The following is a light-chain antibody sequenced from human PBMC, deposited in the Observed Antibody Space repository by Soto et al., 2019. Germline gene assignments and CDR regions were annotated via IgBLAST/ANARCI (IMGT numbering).Light chain of an antibody. V-gene: IGKV3-15*01. CDR2: GAS. CDR3: QQYNSFPWT. J-gene: IGKJ1*01. Sequence: EIVMTQSPATLSVSPGEGATLSCRASQSVSSKLAWYQQKPGQAPRLLIYGASTRATGIPDRFSGSGSGTEFTLTISSLQPDDFAGYYCQQYNSFPWTFGQGTKVDIK. CDR1: QSVSSK.